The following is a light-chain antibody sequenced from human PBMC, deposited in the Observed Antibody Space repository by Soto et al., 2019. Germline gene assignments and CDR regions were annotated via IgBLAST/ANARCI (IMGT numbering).Light chain of an antibody. CDR1: QNINRW. CDR3: LQYNVYPLS. V-gene: IGKV1-5*03. Sequence: DIQMTQSPSTLSASVGDRVTITCRARQNINRWLAWYQQRPGKAPNLLIHKASTLEVGVPSRLSGSASGTEFTLTISSLQPDDFAVYFCLQYNVYPLSFGGGTKVDIK. CDR2: KAS. J-gene: IGKJ4*01.